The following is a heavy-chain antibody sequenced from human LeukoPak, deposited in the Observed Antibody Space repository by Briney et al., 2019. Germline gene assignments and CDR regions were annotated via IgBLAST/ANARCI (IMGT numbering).Heavy chain of an antibody. CDR3: ARELSGTALFDY. V-gene: IGHV4-61*02. J-gene: IGHJ4*02. CDR2: IYTSGST. D-gene: IGHD1-14*01. CDR1: GGSISSGSYY. Sequence: PSQTLSLTCTVSGGSISSGSYYWSWIRQPAGKGLEWIGRIYTSGSTNYNPSLKSRVTISVDTSKNQCSLKLSSVTAADTAVYYCARELSGTALFDYWGQGTLVTVSS.